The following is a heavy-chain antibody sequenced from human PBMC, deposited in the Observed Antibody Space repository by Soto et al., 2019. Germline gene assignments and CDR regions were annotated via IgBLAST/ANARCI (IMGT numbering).Heavy chain of an antibody. Sequence: SETLSLTCTVSGGSISSGGYYWSWIRQHPGKGLEWIGYIYYSGSTYYNPSLKSRVTISVDTSKNQFSLKLSSVTAADTAVYYCARSSYGDYDYWGQGTLVTISS. V-gene: IGHV4-31*03. D-gene: IGHD4-17*01. J-gene: IGHJ4*02. CDR3: ARSSYGDYDY. CDR2: IYYSGST. CDR1: GGSISSGGYY.